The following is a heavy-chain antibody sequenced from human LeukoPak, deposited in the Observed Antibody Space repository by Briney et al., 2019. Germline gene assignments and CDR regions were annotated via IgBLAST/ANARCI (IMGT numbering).Heavy chain of an antibody. CDR1: GGTFSSYA. J-gene: IGHJ6*02. Sequence: ASVKVSCKASGGTFSSYAISWVRQAPGQGLEWMGRIIPILGIANYAQKFQGRVTITADKSTSTAYMELSSLRSEDTAVYYCARYQAAKTYYSYGMDVWGQGTTVTVSS. CDR3: ARYQAAKTYYSYGMDV. D-gene: IGHD6-25*01. V-gene: IGHV1-69*04. CDR2: IIPILGIA.